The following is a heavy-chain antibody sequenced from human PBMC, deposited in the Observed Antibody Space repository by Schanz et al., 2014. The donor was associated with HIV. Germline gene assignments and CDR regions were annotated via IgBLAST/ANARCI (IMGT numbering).Heavy chain of an antibody. CDR2: MYSDGTS. Sequence: EVQLVESGGGLVQPGGSLRLSCAASGFNVSRSYISWVRQAPGKGLEWVSVMYSDGTSHYEDSVKGRFTLTRDNPKNTLYLQMSNLRVDDTAVYYCARESYGALDFWGQGTLVTVSS. J-gene: IGHJ4*02. CDR3: ARESYGALDF. V-gene: IGHV3-66*01. D-gene: IGHD4-17*01. CDR1: GFNVSRSY.